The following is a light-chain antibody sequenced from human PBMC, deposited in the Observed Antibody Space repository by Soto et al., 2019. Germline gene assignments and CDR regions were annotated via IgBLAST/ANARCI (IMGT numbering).Light chain of an antibody. CDR3: YSYTSSSTWV. J-gene: IGLJ3*02. CDR2: EVS. V-gene: IGLV2-14*01. CDR1: SSDVGGYKF. Sequence: QSALTQPASVSASPGQSITISCTGTSSDVGGYKFVSWYQHHPGKAPKLIIYEVSNRPSGVSNRFSGSKTDNTASLTISGLQAEDEADYYCYSYTSSSTWVFGGGTKLTVL.